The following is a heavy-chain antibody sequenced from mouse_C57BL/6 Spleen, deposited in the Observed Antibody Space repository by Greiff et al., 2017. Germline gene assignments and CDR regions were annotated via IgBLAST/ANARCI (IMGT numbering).Heavy chain of an antibody. J-gene: IGHJ4*01. Sequence: DVMLVESEGGLVQPGGSVKISCKASGFTFSDYYMAWVSQAPEKGLDWVANINSDGSSTYYLDSLKSRFIISIYNAKNILYLQMSSQKSEDTATYYCARDGCYSAMDYWGQGTSVTVSS. V-gene: IGHV5-16*01. CDR1: GFTFSDYY. CDR3: ARDGCYSAMDY. CDR2: INSDGSST.